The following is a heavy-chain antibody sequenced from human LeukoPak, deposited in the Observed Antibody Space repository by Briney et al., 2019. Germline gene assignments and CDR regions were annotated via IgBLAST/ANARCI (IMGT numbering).Heavy chain of an antibody. D-gene: IGHD1-14*01. CDR2: IYYSGST. CDR1: GGSIGSYY. J-gene: IGHJ4*02. Sequence: SETLSLTCTVSGGSIGSYYWSWIRQPPGKGLEWIGYIYYSGSTNYNPSLKSRVTISVDTSKNQFSLKLSSVTAADTAVYYCARRNLLADFDYWGQGTLVTVSS. V-gene: IGHV4-59*01. CDR3: ARRNLLADFDY.